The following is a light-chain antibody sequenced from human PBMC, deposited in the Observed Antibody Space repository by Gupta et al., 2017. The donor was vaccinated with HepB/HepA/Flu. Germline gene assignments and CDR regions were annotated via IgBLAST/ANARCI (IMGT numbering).Light chain of an antibody. CDR3: QQLNSYPPIT. Sequence: DIKLTQPPSFLSAFVGDRVTITCPASRAISCFVAWYQIKPGKAPRLLIYDASTLQSEVPSRFSGSESGTEFTLTSSSLQPEDFATYCCQQLNSYPPITFGQGTQLEIK. CDR1: RAISCF. CDR2: DAS. V-gene: IGKV1-9*01. J-gene: IGKJ5*01.